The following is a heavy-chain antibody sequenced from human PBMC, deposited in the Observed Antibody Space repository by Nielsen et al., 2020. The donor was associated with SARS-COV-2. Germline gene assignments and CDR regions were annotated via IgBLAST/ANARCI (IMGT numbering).Heavy chain of an antibody. CDR2: INHSGST. Sequence: WIRQPPGKGLEWIGEINHSGSTYYNPSLKSRVTISVGTSKNQFSLKLSSVTAADTAVYYCAREDWDPGYDSTHYYGMDVWGQGTTVTVSS. V-gene: IGHV4-34*09. CDR3: AREDWDPGYDSTHYYGMDV. D-gene: IGHD3-22*01. J-gene: IGHJ6*02.